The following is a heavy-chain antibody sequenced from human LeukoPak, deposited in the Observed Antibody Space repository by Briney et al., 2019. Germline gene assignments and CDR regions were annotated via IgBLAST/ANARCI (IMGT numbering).Heavy chain of an antibody. CDR2: INANSGGT. Sequence: GASVRVSCKASGYTFSDYYMNWVRQAPGKGLEWMGWINANSGGTNSAQTLQGRVTMTRDTSISPAYMELNRLTSDDTAVYYCAAYSGSYGGSFDYWGQGTLVTVSS. CDR1: GYTFSDYY. D-gene: IGHD1-26*01. CDR3: AAYSGSYGGSFDY. J-gene: IGHJ4*02. V-gene: IGHV1-2*02.